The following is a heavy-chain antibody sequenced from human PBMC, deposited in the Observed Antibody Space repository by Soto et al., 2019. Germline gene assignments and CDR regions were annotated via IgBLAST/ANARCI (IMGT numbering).Heavy chain of an antibody. CDR3: ARDSYSSAPY. Sequence: PGGSLRLSCAASGFTFINFWMHWVRQAPWKGLVWVSRISNDGSGKTYADSVKGRFTVSRDNAKNTLYLQMNSLRVEDTAVYYCARDSYSSAPYWGQGTLVTVS. CDR2: ISNDGSGK. D-gene: IGHD6-19*01. CDR1: GFTFINFW. J-gene: IGHJ4*02. V-gene: IGHV3-74*01.